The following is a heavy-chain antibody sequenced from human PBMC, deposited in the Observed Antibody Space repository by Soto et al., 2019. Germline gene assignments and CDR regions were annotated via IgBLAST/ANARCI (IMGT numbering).Heavy chain of an antibody. CDR1: GGSISSNSYY. D-gene: IGHD3-16*01. J-gene: IGHJ4*02. CDR3: ARHAAYDSVWGKSDGSDY. CDR2: MYYSGAT. Sequence: QLQLQESGPGLVKPSETPSLACTVSGGSISSNSYYWDWIRQPPGKGLEWIGSMYYSGATYHNPSLQSRVTISVDTSKNQFSLHLSSVTAADTAVYYCARHAAYDSVWGKSDGSDYWGQGTLVTVSS. V-gene: IGHV4-39*01.